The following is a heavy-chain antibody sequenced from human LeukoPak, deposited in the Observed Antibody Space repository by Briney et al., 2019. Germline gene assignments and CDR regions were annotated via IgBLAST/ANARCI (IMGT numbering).Heavy chain of an antibody. D-gene: IGHD3-10*01. J-gene: IGHJ4*02. CDR2: INHSGST. V-gene: IGHV4-39*07. CDR3: ARVSGIYYGSGSYYNRPRGSGVDY. CDR1: GGSISSGGYY. Sequence: PSETLSLTCTVSGGSISSGGYYWSWIRQPPGKGLEWIGEINHSGSTNYNPSLKSRVTISVDTSKNQFSLKLSSVTAADTAVYYCARVSGIYYGSGSYYNRPRGSGVDYWGQGTLVTVSS.